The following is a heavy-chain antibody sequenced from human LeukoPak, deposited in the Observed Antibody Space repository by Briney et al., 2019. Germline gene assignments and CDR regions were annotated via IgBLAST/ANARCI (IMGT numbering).Heavy chain of an antibody. V-gene: IGHV4-34*01. D-gene: IGHD6-13*01. CDR1: GGSFSGYY. J-gene: IGHJ5*02. CDR2: INHSGST. Sequence: PSETLSPTCAVYGGSFSGYYWSWIRQPPGKGLEWIGEINHSGSTNYNPSLKSRVTISVDTSKNQFSLKLSSVTAADTAVYYCARGRYKQQLVRTAAFDPWGQGTLVTVSS. CDR3: ARGRYKQQLVRTAAFDP.